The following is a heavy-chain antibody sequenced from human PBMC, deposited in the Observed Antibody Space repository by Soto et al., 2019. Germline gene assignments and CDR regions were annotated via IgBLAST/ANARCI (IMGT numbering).Heavy chain of an antibody. CDR1: GFTFSSYA. Sequence: GGSLRLSCAASGFTFSSYAMSWVRQAPGKGLEWVSGISGSGSSTYYADSVKGRFTISRDNAKNTLYLQMNSLRAEDTAVYYCVRTSLVVAAATREDYWGQGTLVTVSS. V-gene: IGHV3-23*01. J-gene: IGHJ4*02. CDR2: ISGSGSST. CDR3: VRTSLVVAAATREDY. D-gene: IGHD2-15*01.